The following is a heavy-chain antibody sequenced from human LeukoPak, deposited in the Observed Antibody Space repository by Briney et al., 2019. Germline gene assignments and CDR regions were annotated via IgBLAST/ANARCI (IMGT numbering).Heavy chain of an antibody. D-gene: IGHD2-2*01. V-gene: IGHV4-59*12. Sequence: SETLSLTCTVSGGSISSYYWSWIRQPPGKGLEWIGYIYYSGSTNYNPSLKSRVTISVDTSKNQFSLKLSSVTAADTAVYYCARERVPAAMISWFDPWGQGTLVTVSS. CDR3: ARERVPAAMISWFDP. J-gene: IGHJ5*02. CDR2: IYYSGST. CDR1: GGSISSYY.